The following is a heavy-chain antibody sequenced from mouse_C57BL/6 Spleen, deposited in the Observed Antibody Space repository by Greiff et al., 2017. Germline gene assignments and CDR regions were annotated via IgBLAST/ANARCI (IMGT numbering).Heavy chain of an antibody. J-gene: IGHJ1*03. D-gene: IGHD4-1*01. CDR3: ARHSGTGLLWYFDV. CDR1: GFTFSDYY. CDR2: ISNGGGST. V-gene: IGHV5-12*01. Sequence: EVQGVESGGGLVQPGGSLKLSCAASGFTFSDYYMYWVRQTPEKRLEWVAYISNGGGSTYYPDTVKGRFTISRDNAKNTLYLQMSRLKSEDTAMYYCARHSGTGLLWYFDVWGTGTTVTVSS.